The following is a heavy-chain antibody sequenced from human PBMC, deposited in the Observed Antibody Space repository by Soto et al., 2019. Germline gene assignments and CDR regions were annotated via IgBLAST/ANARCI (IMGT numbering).Heavy chain of an antibody. D-gene: IGHD6-25*01. V-gene: IGHV1-69*01. CDR1: GGNFNTYA. J-gene: IGHJ4*02. Sequence: QLQLVQSGAEVKERGSSVKISCKTSGGNFNTYALTWVRQAPGQGLEWIGGIIPMFDIKNVAQRFQGRVTLNADDSMTTAYMEMTSLRSDDTAVYYCAKAAGDHWGQGTLVTVSS. CDR2: IIPMFDIK. CDR3: AKAAGDH.